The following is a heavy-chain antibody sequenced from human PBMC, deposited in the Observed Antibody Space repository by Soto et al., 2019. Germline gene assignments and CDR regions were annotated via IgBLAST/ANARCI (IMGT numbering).Heavy chain of an antibody. CDR3: ARAFATMIVIEGAFDI. J-gene: IGHJ3*02. CDR1: GGTFSSYA. CDR2: IIPIFGTA. D-gene: IGHD3-22*01. V-gene: IGHV1-69*13. Sequence: VASVKVSCKASGGTFSSYAISWVGQAPGQGREWMGGIIPIFGTANYAQKFQGRVTITADESTSTAYMELSSLRSEDTAMYYCARAFATMIVIEGAFDIWGQGTMVTVSS.